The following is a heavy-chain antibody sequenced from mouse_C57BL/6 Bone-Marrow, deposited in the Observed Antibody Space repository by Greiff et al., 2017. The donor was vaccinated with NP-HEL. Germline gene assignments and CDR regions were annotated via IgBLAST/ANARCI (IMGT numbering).Heavy chain of an antibody. Sequence: EVMLVESGGGLVQPGGSLKLSCAASGFTFSDYGMAWVRQAPRKGPEWVAFISNLAYSIYYADTVTGRFTISRENAKNTLYLEMSSLRSEDTAMYYCARAYGSTMFAYWGQGTLVTVSA. D-gene: IGHD1-1*01. J-gene: IGHJ3*01. CDR3: ARAYGSTMFAY. CDR1: GFTFSDYG. V-gene: IGHV5-15*01. CDR2: ISNLAYSI.